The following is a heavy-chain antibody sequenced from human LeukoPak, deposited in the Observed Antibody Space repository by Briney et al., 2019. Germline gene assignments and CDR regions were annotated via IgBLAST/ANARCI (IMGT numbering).Heavy chain of an antibody. V-gene: IGHV4-34*01. CDR2: INRSGST. Sequence: PSETLSLTCAVYGGSFSGYYWSWIRQPPWKGLEWIGEINRSGSTNYNPSLKSRVTISVDTSKNQFSLKLSSVTAADTAVYYCARAASIAARPISNWFDPWGQGTLVTVSS. CDR1: GGSFSGYY. D-gene: IGHD6-6*01. CDR3: ARAASIAARPISNWFDP. J-gene: IGHJ5*02.